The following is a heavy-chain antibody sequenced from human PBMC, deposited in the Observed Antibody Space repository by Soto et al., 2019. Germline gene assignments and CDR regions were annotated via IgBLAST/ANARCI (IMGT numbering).Heavy chain of an antibody. CDR1: GGSISSGEDY. CDR2: IYYSGST. Sequence: SETLSLTCTVSGGSISSGEDYWSWIRQPPGKGLEWIGYIYYSGSTYYNPSLKSRVTISVDTSKNQFSLKLSSVTAADTPVYSCARGPGIAARPRIYYYGMDVWGQGTTVTVSS. V-gene: IGHV4-30-4*01. J-gene: IGHJ6*02. CDR3: ARGPGIAARPRIYYYGMDV. D-gene: IGHD6-6*01.